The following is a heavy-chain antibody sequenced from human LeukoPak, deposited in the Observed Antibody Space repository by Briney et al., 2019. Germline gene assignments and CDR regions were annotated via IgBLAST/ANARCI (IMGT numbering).Heavy chain of an antibody. D-gene: IGHD3-9*01. CDR2: IIPIFGTA. CDR3: ARDTYHYDILTGYYTFDWFDP. J-gene: IGHJ5*02. V-gene: IGHV1-69*13. Sequence: ASVKVSCKASGYTFTSYGISWVRQAPGQGLEWMGGIIPIFGTANYAQKFQGRVTITADESTSTAYMELSSLRSEDTAVYYCARDTYHYDILTGYYTFDWFDPWGQGTLVTVSS. CDR1: GYTFTSYG.